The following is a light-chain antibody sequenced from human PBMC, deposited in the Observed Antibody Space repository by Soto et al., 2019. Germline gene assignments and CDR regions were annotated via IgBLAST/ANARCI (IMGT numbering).Light chain of an antibody. V-gene: IGLV2-8*01. Sequence: QSVLTHPPSASGSPGQSVTISCTGTSSDVGGYNYVSWYQQHPGKAPKVIIYEVSKRPSGVPDRFSGSKSGSTASLTVSGLQAEDEAYYYCASYAVTNIFVFGTGTKLTVL. CDR2: EVS. J-gene: IGLJ1*01. CDR3: ASYAVTNIFV. CDR1: SSDVGGYNY.